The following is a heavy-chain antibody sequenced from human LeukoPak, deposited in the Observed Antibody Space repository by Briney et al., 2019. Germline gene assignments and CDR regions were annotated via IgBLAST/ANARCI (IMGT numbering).Heavy chain of an antibody. J-gene: IGHJ4*02. CDR2: IYHSGST. CDR1: GYSISSGYY. V-gene: IGHV4-38-2*02. CDR3: ASDKRYCSSTSCYTLDY. Sequence: SETLSLTCTVSGYSISSGYYWGWIRQPPGKGLEWIGSIYHSGSTYYNPSLKSRVTISVDTSKNQFSLKLSSVTAADTAVYYCASDKRYCSSTSCYTLDYWGQGTLVTVSS. D-gene: IGHD2-2*02.